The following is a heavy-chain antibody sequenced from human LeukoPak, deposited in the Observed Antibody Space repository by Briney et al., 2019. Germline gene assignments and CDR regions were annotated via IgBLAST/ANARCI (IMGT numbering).Heavy chain of an antibody. CDR3: ARGGGNAVAGEVDY. V-gene: IGHV3-30*04. J-gene: IGHJ4*02. CDR1: GFTFSSYA. Sequence: GGSLRLSCAASGFTFSSYAMHWVRQAPRKGLGWVAVISYDGSNKYYADSVKGRFTISRDNSKNTLYLQMNSLRAEDTAVYYCARGGGNAVAGEVDYWGQGTLVTVSS. D-gene: IGHD6-19*01. CDR2: ISYDGSNK.